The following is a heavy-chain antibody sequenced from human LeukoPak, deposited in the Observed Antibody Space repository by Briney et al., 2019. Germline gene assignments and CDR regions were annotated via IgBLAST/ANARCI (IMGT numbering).Heavy chain of an antibody. CDR3: SRGGDYGGDY. CDR1: GGSFSGYY. Sequence: SETLSLTCAVYGGSFSGYYWSWIRQPPGKGLEWIGEINHSGSTNYNPSLKSRVTISVDTSKNQFSLKLSSVTAPYTAVYYSSRGGDYGGDYWGQGTLVTVSS. CDR2: INHSGST. V-gene: IGHV4-34*01. D-gene: IGHD4/OR15-4a*01. J-gene: IGHJ4*01.